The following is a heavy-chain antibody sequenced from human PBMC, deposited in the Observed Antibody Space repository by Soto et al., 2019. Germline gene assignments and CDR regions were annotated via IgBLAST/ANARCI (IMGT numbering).Heavy chain of an antibody. CDR2: ISWNSGSI. CDR3: AKDMNRYYYGMDV. Sequence: EVQLVESGGGLVQPGRSLRLSCAASGFTFDDYAMHWVRQAPGKGLEWVSGISWNSGSIGYADSVKGRFTISRDNAKNSLYLQMNSLRAEDTALYYCAKDMNRYYYGMDVW. V-gene: IGHV3-9*01. J-gene: IGHJ6*01. CDR1: GFTFDDYA.